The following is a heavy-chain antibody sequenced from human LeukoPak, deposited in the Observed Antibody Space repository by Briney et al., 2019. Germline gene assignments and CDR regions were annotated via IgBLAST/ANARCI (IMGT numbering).Heavy chain of an antibody. D-gene: IGHD3-22*01. Sequence: GGSLRLSCAASGFTFSSYWMHWVRQAPGKGLVWVSRINTDGSSTSYADSVKGRFTISRDNAKNTLYLQMNSLRAEDTAVYYCAGGYYDSSGYFDYWGQGTLVTVSS. J-gene: IGHJ4*02. CDR2: INTDGSST. V-gene: IGHV3-74*01. CDR1: GFTFSSYW. CDR3: AGGYYDSSGYFDY.